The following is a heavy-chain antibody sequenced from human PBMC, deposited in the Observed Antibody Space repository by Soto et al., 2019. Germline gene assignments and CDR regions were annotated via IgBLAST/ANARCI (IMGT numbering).Heavy chain of an antibody. V-gene: IGHV1-18*01. J-gene: IGHJ4*02. Sequence: QVHLVQSGAEVKKPGASVKVSCKGSGYTFTSYGITWVRQAPGQGLEWMGWISAHNGNTDYAQRLQGRVTVSRDTSTSTAYMELRSLRSDDTAVYYCARGRYGDYWGQGALVTVSS. CDR2: ISAHNGNT. D-gene: IGHD1-1*01. CDR1: GYTFTSYG. CDR3: ARGRYGDY.